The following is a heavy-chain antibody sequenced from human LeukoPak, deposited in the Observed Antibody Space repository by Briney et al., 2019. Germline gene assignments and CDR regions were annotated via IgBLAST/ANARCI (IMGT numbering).Heavy chain of an antibody. J-gene: IGHJ4*02. CDR3: TADQLPVPNYYGSGSGIDY. CDR2: IRSKAYGGTT. CDR1: GFTFGDYA. D-gene: IGHD3-10*01. Sequence: GGSLRLSCTASGFTFGDYAMSWVRQAPGKGLEWVGFIRSKAYGGTTEYAASVKGRFTISRDDSKSIAYLQMNSLKTEDTAVYYCTADQLPVPNYYGSGSGIDYWGQGTLVTVSS. V-gene: IGHV3-49*04.